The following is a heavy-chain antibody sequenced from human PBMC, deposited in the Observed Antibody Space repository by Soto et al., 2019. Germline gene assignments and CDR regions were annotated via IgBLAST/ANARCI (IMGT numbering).Heavy chain of an antibody. J-gene: IGHJ4*02. CDR1: GFTFSSYS. D-gene: IGHD1-26*01. CDR2: ISSSSSYI. CDR3: ARDYVGIVGATAVDY. Sequence: GGSLRLSCAASGFTFSSYSMNWVRQAPGKGLEWVSSISSSSSYIYYADSVKGRFTISRDNAKNSLYLQMNSLRAEDTAVYYCARDYVGIVGATAVDYWGQGTLVTVSS. V-gene: IGHV3-21*01.